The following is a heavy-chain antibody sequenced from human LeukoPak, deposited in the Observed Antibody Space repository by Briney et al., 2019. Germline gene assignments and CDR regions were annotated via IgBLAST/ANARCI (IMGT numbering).Heavy chain of an antibody. Sequence: PSETLSLTCAVYGGSFSGYYWSWIRQPPGKGLEWIGEINHSGSTNYNPSLKSRVTMSVDTSKNQFSLKLSSVTAADTAVYYCARGKVLVVVPAAMAPTRNWFDPWGQGTLVTVSS. J-gene: IGHJ5*02. D-gene: IGHD2-2*01. V-gene: IGHV4-34*01. CDR2: INHSGST. CDR3: ARGKVLVVVPAAMAPTRNWFDP. CDR1: GGSFSGYY.